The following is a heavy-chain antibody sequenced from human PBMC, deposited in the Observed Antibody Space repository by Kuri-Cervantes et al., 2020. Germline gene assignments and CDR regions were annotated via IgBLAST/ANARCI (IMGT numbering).Heavy chain of an antibody. D-gene: IGHD6-19*01. Sequence: SETLSLTCAVYGGSFSGYYWSWIRQPPGKGLEWIGEINHSGSTNYNPSLKSRVTISVDTSKNQFSLKLSSVTAADTAVYYCARNRYSSGWYERGFDYWGQGTLVTVSS. CDR1: GGSFSGYY. CDR3: ARNRYSSGWYERGFDY. V-gene: IGHV4-34*01. J-gene: IGHJ4*02. CDR2: INHSGST.